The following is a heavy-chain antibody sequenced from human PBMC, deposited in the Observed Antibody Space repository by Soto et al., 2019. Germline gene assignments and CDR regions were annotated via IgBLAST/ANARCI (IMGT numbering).Heavy chain of an antibody. V-gene: IGHV3-72*01. CDR1: GFTFSDHY. J-gene: IGHJ6*02. D-gene: IGHD3-3*01. CDR2: TRNKANSYTT. Sequence: GGSLRLSCAASGFTFSDHYMDWVRQAPGKGLEWVGRTRNKANSYTTEYAASVKGRFTISRDDSKNSLYLQMNSLKTEDTAVYYCDREGATIFVHYYGMDVWGQGTTVTVSS. CDR3: DREGATIFVHYYGMDV.